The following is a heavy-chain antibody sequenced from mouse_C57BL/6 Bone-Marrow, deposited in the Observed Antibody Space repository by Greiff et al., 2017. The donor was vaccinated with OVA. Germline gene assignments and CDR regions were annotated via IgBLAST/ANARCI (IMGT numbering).Heavy chain of an antibody. CDR1: GYTFTSYW. CDR3: ARWGTTVVATPWYFDV. D-gene: IGHD1-1*01. J-gene: IGHJ1*03. V-gene: IGHV1-72*01. Sequence: VQLQQPGAELVKPGASVKLSCKASGYTFTSYWMHWVKQRPGRGLEWIGRIDPNSGGTKYNEKFKSKATLTVDKPSSTAYMQLSSLTSEDSAVYYCARWGTTVVATPWYFDVWGTGTTVTVSS. CDR2: IDPNSGGT.